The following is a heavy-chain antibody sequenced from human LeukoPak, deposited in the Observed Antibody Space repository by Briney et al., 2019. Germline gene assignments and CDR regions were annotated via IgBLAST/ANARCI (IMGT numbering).Heavy chain of an antibody. J-gene: IGHJ3*01. CDR3: AKDRGGGSQLGDAYDV. CDR1: GFPFDEHA. Sequence: GGSLRLSCAASGFPFDEHAMHWVRQAPGKGLDWVSGISYSSETIVYVDSVKGRFTISRDNVRKSLYLQMNSLRIEDAALYYCAKDRGGGSQLGDAYDVWGQGTMVSVSS. D-gene: IGHD5-24*01. V-gene: IGHV3-9*01. CDR2: ISYSSETI.